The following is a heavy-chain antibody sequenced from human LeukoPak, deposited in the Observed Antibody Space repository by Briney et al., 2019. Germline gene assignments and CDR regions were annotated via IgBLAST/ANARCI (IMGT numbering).Heavy chain of an antibody. CDR2: ISAYNGNT. Sequence: GASVKVSCKASGYTFTGYYMHWVRQAPGQGLEWMGWISAYNGNTNYAQKLQGRVTMTTDTSTSTAYMELRSLRSDDTAVYYCARAGEIVGAQDYWGQGTLVTVSS. V-gene: IGHV1-18*04. CDR3: ARAGEIVGAQDY. CDR1: GYTFTGYY. J-gene: IGHJ4*02. D-gene: IGHD1-26*01.